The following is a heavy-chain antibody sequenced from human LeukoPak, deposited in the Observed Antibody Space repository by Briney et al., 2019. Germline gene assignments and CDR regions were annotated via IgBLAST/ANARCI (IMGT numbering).Heavy chain of an antibody. CDR1: GFTLSNYG. V-gene: IGHV3-30*18. J-gene: IGHJ4*02. CDR2: ISYDGSTK. Sequence: PGGSLRLSCAASGFTLSNYGMHWVRQAPGKGLEWVAAISYDGSTKYYADSVKGRFTSSRDNSKNTLYLQMNSLRPEDTAVYYCAKDSSVWVVGAISFFDYWGQGTLVTVSS. CDR3: AKDSSVWVVGAISFFDY. D-gene: IGHD1-26*01.